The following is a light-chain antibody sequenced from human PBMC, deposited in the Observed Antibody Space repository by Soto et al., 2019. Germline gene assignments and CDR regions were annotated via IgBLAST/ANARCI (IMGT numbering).Light chain of an antibody. Sequence: QSVLTQPPSVSGAPGQRVTISCTGSSSNIGTGYDVHWYQQLPGTAPKLLIYGNTNRPSGVPDRFSGSKSGTSASLAITDLQAEDEADYYCQSWDSSLSGVVFGGGTKLTVL. J-gene: IGLJ3*02. CDR2: GNT. CDR3: QSWDSSLSGVV. V-gene: IGLV1-40*01. CDR1: SSNIGTGYD.